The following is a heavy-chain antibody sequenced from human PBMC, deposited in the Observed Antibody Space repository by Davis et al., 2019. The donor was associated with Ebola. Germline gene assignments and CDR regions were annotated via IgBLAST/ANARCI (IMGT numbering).Heavy chain of an antibody. Sequence: SETLSLTCAVYGGSFSGYYWSWIRQPPGKGLEWIGEIRHVGATYYSSSLKSRVTISLDTSKNQFSLRLTSVTAADTAVYYCGRRVWGDSLDCGQGTLVTVSS. CDR1: GGSFSGYY. D-gene: IGHD2-21*01. CDR3: GRRVWGDSLD. V-gene: IGHV4-34*01. J-gene: IGHJ4*02. CDR2: IRHVGAT.